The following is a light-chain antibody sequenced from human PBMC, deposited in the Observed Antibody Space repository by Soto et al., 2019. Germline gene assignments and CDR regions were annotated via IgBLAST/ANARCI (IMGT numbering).Light chain of an antibody. Sequence: QSVLTQPASVSGSPGQSIAISCTGSSSDVGICNYVSWYQQHPGKVPKLIIYEVTNRPSGVSNRFSGSKSGNTASLTISGLQAEDEADYYCSSYTTSSTRVFGTGTKVTVL. V-gene: IGLV2-14*01. CDR3: SSYTTSSTRV. CDR2: EVT. J-gene: IGLJ1*01. CDR1: SSDVGICNY.